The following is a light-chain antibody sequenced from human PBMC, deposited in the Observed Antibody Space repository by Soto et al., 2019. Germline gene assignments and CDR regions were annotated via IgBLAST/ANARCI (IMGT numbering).Light chain of an antibody. Sequence: QSVLTQPASVSGSPGQSITISCTGTSSDVGGYNYVSWYQQHPGNAPKLMIYDVSNRPSGVSNRFSGFKSGNTASLTISGLQAEDEADYYCSSYTSSSTYVFGTGTKLTVL. CDR2: DVS. CDR1: SSDVGGYNY. V-gene: IGLV2-14*01. CDR3: SSYTSSSTYV. J-gene: IGLJ1*01.